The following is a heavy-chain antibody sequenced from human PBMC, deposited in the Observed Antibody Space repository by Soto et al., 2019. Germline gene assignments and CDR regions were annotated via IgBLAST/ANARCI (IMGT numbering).Heavy chain of an antibody. V-gene: IGHV4-4*02. J-gene: IGHJ6*02. Sequence: SETLSLTCTVYGDSITNNHWWSWVRQPPGKGPELIGEIHHTGIANYNPSLESRVAFSVDKSKNQFSLSLTSVTAADTAVYYCVSKLGPYYYGLDVWGQGTPVTVSS. CDR1: GDSITNNHW. CDR3: VSKLGPYYYGLDV. D-gene: IGHD3-16*01. CDR2: IHHTGIA.